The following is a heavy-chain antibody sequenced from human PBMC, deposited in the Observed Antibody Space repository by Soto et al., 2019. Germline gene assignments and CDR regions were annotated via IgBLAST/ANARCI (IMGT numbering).Heavy chain of an antibody. CDR2: IWYDGSNK. CDR1: GFTFSSYG. D-gene: IGHD2-2*01. Sequence: PGGSLRLSCAASGFTFSSYGMHWVRQAPGKGLEWVAVIWYDGSNKYYADSVKGRFTISRDNSKNTLYLQMNSLRAEDTAVYYCAREETYGYCSSTSCSGGFDYWGQGTLVTVYS. J-gene: IGHJ4*02. CDR3: AREETYGYCSSTSCSGGFDY. V-gene: IGHV3-33*01.